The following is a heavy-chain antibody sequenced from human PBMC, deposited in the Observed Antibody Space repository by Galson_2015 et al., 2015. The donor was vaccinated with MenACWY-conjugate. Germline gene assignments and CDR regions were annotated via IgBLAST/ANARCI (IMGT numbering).Heavy chain of an antibody. V-gene: IGHV6-1*01. CDR1: GDSVSSHRAA. D-gene: IGHD2-15*01. CDR2: TYYRSKWYN. CDR3: ARVRGGSHNWVDP. Sequence: CAISGDSVSSHRAAWNWIRQSPSRGLEWLGRTYYRSKWYNDYAVSVKSRITINPDTSKNQFSLHLNSVTPEDTAVYYCARVRGGSHNWVDPWGQGTLVTVSS. J-gene: IGHJ5*02.